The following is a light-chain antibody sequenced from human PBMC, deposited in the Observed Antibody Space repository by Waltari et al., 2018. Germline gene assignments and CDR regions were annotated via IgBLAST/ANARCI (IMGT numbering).Light chain of an antibody. CDR1: SSNIGNNY. J-gene: IGLJ2*01. CDR3: GTWDSSLSTVI. V-gene: IGLV1-51*01. CDR2: DKK. Sequence: QSVLTQPPSVSAAPGQKVTISCSGSSSNIGNNYVSWYQHVPGTAPKLLIYDKKKRPSWTPDRFSGSKSGTSATLGITGLQTGDEADYYCGTWDSSLSTVIFGGGTKLTVL.